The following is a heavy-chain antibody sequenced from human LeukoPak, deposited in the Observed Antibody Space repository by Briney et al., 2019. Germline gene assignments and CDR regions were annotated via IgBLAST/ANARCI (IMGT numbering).Heavy chain of an antibody. V-gene: IGHV1-24*01. D-gene: IGHD6-13*01. J-gene: IGHJ4*02. Sequence: GASVKVSCKVSGYTLTELSMHWVRQAPGQGLEWMGGFDPEDGETIYAQKFQGRVTMTEDTSTDTAYMELSSLRSEDTAVYYCATLQYSSSWYGYFDYWGQGTLVTVSS. CDR1: GYTLTELS. CDR3: ATLQYSSSWYGYFDY. CDR2: FDPEDGET.